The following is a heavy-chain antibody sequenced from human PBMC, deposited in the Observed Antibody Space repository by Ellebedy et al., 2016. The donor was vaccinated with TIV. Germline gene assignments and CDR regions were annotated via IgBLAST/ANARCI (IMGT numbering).Heavy chain of an antibody. J-gene: IGHJ4*02. CDR2: ISSGRNG. Sequence: GGSLRLSXAASGFTLSRFAMIWVRQAPGKGLEWVATISSGRNGYYAGSVKGRFTISRDNGKNLVFLQMNNLRVEDTALYYCTRDGSEWSRDYWGQGTLVTVSS. V-gene: IGHV3-21*01. CDR3: TRDGSEWSRDY. CDR1: GFTLSRFA. D-gene: IGHD3-3*01.